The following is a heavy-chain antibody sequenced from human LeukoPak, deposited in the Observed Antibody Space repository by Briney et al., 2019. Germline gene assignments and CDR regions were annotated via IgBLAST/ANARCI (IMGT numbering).Heavy chain of an antibody. D-gene: IGHD3-10*01. CDR1: GGSFNDYA. CDR3: TKDLSPGGADV. CDR2: FDVNSGRI. V-gene: IGHV3-9*01. J-gene: IGHJ6*02. Sequence: GGSLRLSCVVSGGSFNDYAMHWVRQAPGKGLEWVSGFDVNSGRIGYADSVKGRFTISRDNAKNSLYLQMNSLRDEDTDFYSCTKDLSPGGADVWGQGTTVTVSS.